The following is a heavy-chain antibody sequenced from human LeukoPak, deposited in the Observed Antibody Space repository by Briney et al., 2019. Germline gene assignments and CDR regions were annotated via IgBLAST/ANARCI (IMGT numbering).Heavy chain of an antibody. J-gene: IGHJ4*02. Sequence: GASVKVSCKASGYTFTSYYMHWVRQAPGQGLEWMGIINPSGGSTSYAQKFQGRVTMTRDMSTSTVYMELSSLRSEDTAVYYCARGQWRGLRLGELSLTPPDYWGQGTLVTVSS. CDR1: GYTFTSYY. CDR2: INPSGGST. CDR3: ARGQWRGLRLGELSLTPPDY. V-gene: IGHV1-46*01. D-gene: IGHD3-16*02.